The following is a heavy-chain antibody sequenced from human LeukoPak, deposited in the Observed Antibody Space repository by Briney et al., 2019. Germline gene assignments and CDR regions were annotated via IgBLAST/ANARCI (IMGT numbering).Heavy chain of an antibody. Sequence: GGSLRLSCAASGFTFSSYSMNWVRQAPGKGLEWVSSISSSSSYIYYADSVKGRFTISRDNAKNSLYLQMNSLRAEDTAVYYCARGADYYDSSGWDAFDIWGQGTMVTVSS. D-gene: IGHD3-22*01. CDR1: GFTFSSYS. J-gene: IGHJ3*02. V-gene: IGHV3-21*01. CDR2: ISSSSSYI. CDR3: ARGADYYDSSGWDAFDI.